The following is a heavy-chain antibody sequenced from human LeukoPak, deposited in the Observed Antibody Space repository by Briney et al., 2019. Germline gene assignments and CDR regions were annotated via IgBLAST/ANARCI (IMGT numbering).Heavy chain of an antibody. Sequence: SETLSLTCTVSGGSISSYYWSWIRQPPGKGLEWLGYIYYSGSTNYNPSLKSRVTISVDTSKNQFSLKLSSVTAADTAVYYCASSPSYYDILTGYYPAYYGMDVWGQGTTVTVSS. CDR3: ASSPSYYDILTGYYPAYYGMDV. V-gene: IGHV4-59*01. D-gene: IGHD3-9*01. CDR1: GGSISSYY. J-gene: IGHJ6*02. CDR2: IYYSGST.